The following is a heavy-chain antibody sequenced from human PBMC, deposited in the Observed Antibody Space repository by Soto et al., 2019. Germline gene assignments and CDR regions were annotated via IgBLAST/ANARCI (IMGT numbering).Heavy chain of an antibody. J-gene: IGHJ5*02. CDR2: IFHGGST. D-gene: IGHD2-2*01. CDR1: CAPITWGDYS. Sequence: SSEILSLTCAISCAPITWGDYSWNWIRQPPGKGLEWIGYIFHGGSTYYNPSLRSRVTISVDRSRTQFSLKMSSVTAADTAVYYCARGRVVVPAAVMFNCLDPWGQGALVTVS. CDR3: ARGRVVVPAAVMFNCLDP. V-gene: IGHV4-30-2*01.